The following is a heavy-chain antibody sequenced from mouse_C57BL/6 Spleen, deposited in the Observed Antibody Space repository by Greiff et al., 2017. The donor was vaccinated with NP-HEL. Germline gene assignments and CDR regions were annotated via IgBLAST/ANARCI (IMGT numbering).Heavy chain of an antibody. D-gene: IGHD1-1*01. CDR1: GFTFSDYG. V-gene: IGHV5-17*01. CDR3: ARSFITTVVADWYFDV. CDR2: ISSGSSTI. J-gene: IGHJ1*03. Sequence: EVKLMESGGGLVKPGGSLKLSCAASGFTFSDYGMHWVRQAPEKGLEWVAYISSGSSTIYYADTVKGRFTISRDNAKNTLFLQMTSLRSEDTAMYYCARSFITTVVADWYFDVWGTGTTVTVSS.